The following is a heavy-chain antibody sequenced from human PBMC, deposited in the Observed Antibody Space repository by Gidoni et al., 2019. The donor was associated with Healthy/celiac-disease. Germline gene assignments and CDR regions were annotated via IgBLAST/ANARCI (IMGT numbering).Heavy chain of an antibody. CDR3: ARDGVRPGGSSWTLYYYYYYGMDV. V-gene: IGHV3-30-3*01. D-gene: IGHD6-13*01. CDR1: GFTFNSYA. CDR2: ISYDGSNK. J-gene: IGHJ6*02. Sequence: QVQLVESGGGVVQPGRYLSLSCAASGFTFNSYAMHWVRQAPGKGPEWVAVISYDGSNKYYADSVKGRFTISRDNSKNTLYLQMNSLRAEDTAVYYCARDGVRPGGSSWTLYYYYYYGMDVWGQGTTVTVSS.